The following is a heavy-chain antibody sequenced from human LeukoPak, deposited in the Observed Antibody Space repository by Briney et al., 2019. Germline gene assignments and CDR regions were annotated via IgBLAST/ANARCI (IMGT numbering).Heavy chain of an antibody. CDR1: GGSISSSNW. CDR2: IYHSGST. V-gene: IGHV4-4*02. J-gene: IGHJ5*02. D-gene: IGHD3-22*01. Sequence: SGTLSLTCAVSGGSISSSNWWSWVRQPPGKGLEWIGEIYHSGSTNYNPSLKSRVTISLDTSKNQFSLKVSSVTAADTAVYYCAPQYDSTGYSTERDNWFDPWGQGTLVTVSS. CDR3: APQYDSTGYSTERDNWFDP.